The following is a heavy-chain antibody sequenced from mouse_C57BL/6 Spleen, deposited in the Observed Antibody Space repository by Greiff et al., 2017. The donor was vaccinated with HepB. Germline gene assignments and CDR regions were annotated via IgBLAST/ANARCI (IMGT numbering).Heavy chain of an antibody. V-gene: IGHV5-9*01. CDR1: GFTFSSYT. Sequence: EVQVVESGGGLVKPGGSLKLSCAASGFTFSSYTMSWVRQTPEKRLEWVATISGGGGNTYYPDSVKGRFTISRDNAKNTLYLQMSSLRSEDTALYYCARPIYDGYYEEGLAYWGQGTLVTVSA. D-gene: IGHD2-3*01. J-gene: IGHJ3*01. CDR2: ISGGGGNT. CDR3: ARPIYDGYYEEGLAY.